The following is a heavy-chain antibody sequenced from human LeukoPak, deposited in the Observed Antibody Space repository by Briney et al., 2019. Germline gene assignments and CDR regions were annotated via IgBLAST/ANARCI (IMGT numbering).Heavy chain of an antibody. V-gene: IGHV3-23*01. Sequence: GGSLRLSCIGSEFTFSNNAMNRVRQAPGKGREWVSGIGGGGGITEYTESVRGGFTISRDNSKNTLYLQMDSLRAEDTAVYYCTKDMRGYHRPMDYWGQGTPVTVSS. CDR3: TKDMRGYHRPMDY. J-gene: IGHJ4*02. D-gene: IGHD3-22*01. CDR2: IGGGGGIT. CDR1: EFTFSNNA.